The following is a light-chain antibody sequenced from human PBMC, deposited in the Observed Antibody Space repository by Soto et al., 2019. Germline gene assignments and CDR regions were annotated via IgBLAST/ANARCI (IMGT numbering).Light chain of an antibody. CDR1: QSVSSY. CDR3: QQRSNWPTLT. CDR2: DAS. V-gene: IGKV3-11*01. J-gene: IGKJ1*01. Sequence: EIVLTQSPATLSLSPGERATLSCRASQSVSSYLAWYQQKPGQAPRLXXYDASNRANGIPARFSGSGSGTDLTLTISSLEPEDFAVYYCQQRSNWPTLTFGQGTKVDIK.